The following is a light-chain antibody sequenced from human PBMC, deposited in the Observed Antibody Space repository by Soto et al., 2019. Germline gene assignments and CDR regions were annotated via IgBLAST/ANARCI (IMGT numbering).Light chain of an antibody. Sequence: QSALTQPASVSGSPGQSITISCTGTSSDVGGYNYVSWYQHHPGKAPKLMISEVSNRPSGVSSRFFGSKSGNTASLTISGLQAEDEADYYCSSYTSSYTWVFGGGTKVTVL. CDR2: EVS. V-gene: IGLV2-14*01. CDR3: SSYTSSYTWV. J-gene: IGLJ3*02. CDR1: SSDVGGYNY.